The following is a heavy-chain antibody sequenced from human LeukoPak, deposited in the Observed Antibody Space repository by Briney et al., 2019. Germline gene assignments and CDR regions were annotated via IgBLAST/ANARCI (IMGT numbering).Heavy chain of an antibody. CDR1: GFTVSSNY. J-gene: IGHJ4*02. Sequence: GGSLRFSCAASGFTVSSNYMSWVRQAPGKGLEWVSVIYSGGSTYYADSVKGRFTISRDSSKNTLYLQMNSLRAEDTAVYYCAREGGYYDSSGYYHAGYWGQGTLVTVSS. V-gene: IGHV3-66*01. CDR2: IYSGGST. D-gene: IGHD3-22*01. CDR3: AREGGYYDSSGYYHAGY.